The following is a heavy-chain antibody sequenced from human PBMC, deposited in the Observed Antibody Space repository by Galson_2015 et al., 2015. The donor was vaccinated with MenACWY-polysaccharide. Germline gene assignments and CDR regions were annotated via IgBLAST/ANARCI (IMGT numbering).Heavy chain of an antibody. J-gene: IGHJ4*02. CDR3: ARIRSGSSSDFDY. D-gene: IGHD6-6*01. CDR2: TYYRSKWYS. CDR1: GDSVSSHSGS. Sequence: CAISGDSVSSHSGSWHWVRQSPSRGLEWLGRTYYRSKWYSYYGTSVKGRITITPATSKNQFSLQLNSVTPEDTAVYYCARIRSGSSSDFDYWGQGTLVTVSS. V-gene: IGHV6-1*01.